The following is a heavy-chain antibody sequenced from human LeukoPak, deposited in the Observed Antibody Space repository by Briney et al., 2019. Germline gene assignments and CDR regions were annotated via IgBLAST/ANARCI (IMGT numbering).Heavy chain of an antibody. D-gene: IGHD6-19*01. CDR1: GGSISSGDYY. CDR3: ARDKLASIAVAGINWFDP. Sequence: SETLSLTCTVSGGSISSGDYYWRWIRQPPGKGLVWIGYIYYSGSTYYNPSLKSRVTISVYTSKNQFSLKLSSVTAADTAVYYCARDKLASIAVAGINWFDPWGQGTLVTVSS. CDR2: IYYSGST. V-gene: IGHV4-30-4*08. J-gene: IGHJ5*02.